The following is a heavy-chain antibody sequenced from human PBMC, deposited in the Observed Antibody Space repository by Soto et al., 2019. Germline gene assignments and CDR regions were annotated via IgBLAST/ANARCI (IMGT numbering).Heavy chain of an antibody. Sequence: ASVKVSCKASGYTFTSYGSSWVRQAPGQGLEWMGWISAYNGNTNYAQKLQGRVTMTTDTSTRTAYMELRSLRSDATAVYSCPRDRVATRPLLSYFDYWGQGTLVTVSS. CDR2: ISAYNGNT. CDR3: PRDRVATRPLLSYFDY. D-gene: IGHD5-12*01. J-gene: IGHJ4*02. V-gene: IGHV1-18*01. CDR1: GYTFTSYG.